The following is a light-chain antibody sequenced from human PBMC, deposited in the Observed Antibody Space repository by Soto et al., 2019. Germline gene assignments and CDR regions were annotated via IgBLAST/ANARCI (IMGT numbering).Light chain of an antibody. CDR1: SSNIGTHT. V-gene: IGLV1-44*01. J-gene: IGLJ3*02. Sequence: QSVLTQPPSASGTPGQRGTISCSGSSSNIGTHTVNWYQQLPGTAPKLFIYSSDQRPSGVPDRFSGSKSGTSASLAISGLQSEDEADYYCAAWDDSLNVWVFGGGTKLTVL. CDR3: AAWDDSLNVWV. CDR2: SSD.